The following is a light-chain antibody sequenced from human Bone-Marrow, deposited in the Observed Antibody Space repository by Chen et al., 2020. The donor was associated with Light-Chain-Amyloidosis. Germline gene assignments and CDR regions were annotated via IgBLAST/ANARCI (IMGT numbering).Light chain of an antibody. V-gene: IGLV3-25*03. CDR2: RDT. CDR1: DLPTKY. J-gene: IGLJ2*01. Sequence: SYELTQPPSVSVSPGQTARITCSGEDLPTKYACWYHQKPGQAPVLVIHRDTERPSGISARCAGSSSGTTATLTISGVQAEDEADYHCQSADSSGTYEVIFGGGTKLTVL. CDR3: QSADSSGTYEVI.